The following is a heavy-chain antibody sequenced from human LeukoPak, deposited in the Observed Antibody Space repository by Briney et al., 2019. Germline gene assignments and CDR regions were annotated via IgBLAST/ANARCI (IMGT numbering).Heavy chain of an antibody. V-gene: IGHV3-7*03. CDR3: ARDQYDTWSRRGNFDS. CDR1: GFTFGKYW. Sequence: GGSLRLSCVASGFTFGKYWMSWVRQAPGKGLEWVANIKLDGSEKNYVHSVKGRFTISRDNTKNSLYLQMNSLRVEDTAVFYCARDQYDTWSRRGNFDSWGQGTLVIVSS. CDR2: IKLDGSEK. D-gene: IGHD3-3*01. J-gene: IGHJ4*02.